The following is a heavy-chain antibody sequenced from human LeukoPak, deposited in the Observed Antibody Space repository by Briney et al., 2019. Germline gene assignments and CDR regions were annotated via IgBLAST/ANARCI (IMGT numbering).Heavy chain of an antibody. D-gene: IGHD5-12*01. CDR2: IYYSGST. CDR3: ARVRGYSGYESTRFDP. CDR1: GGSISSGGYY. V-gene: IGHV4-31*03. Sequence: SETLSLTCTVSGGSISSGGYYWSWIRQHPGKGLEWIGYIYYSGSTYYNPSPKSRVTISVDTSKNQFSLKLSSVTAADTAVYYCARVRGYSGYESTRFDPWGQGTLVTVSS. J-gene: IGHJ5*02.